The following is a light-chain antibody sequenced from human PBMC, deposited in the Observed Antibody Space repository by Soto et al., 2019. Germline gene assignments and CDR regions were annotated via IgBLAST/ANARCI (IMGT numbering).Light chain of an antibody. CDR1: QSISSE. CDR2: GAS. CDR3: QQGHNWPLT. J-gene: IGKJ2*01. V-gene: IGKV3-15*01. Sequence: EIVMTQSPATLSVSPGERATLSCRASQSISSELAWYQQRPGQPPRLLISGASTRATGVPDRFTGSGSGSDFTLTISGLQSEDFAVYYCQQGHNWPLTIGQGTRLEI.